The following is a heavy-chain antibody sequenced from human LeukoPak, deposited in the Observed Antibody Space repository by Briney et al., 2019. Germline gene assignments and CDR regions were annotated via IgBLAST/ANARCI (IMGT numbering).Heavy chain of an antibody. D-gene: IGHD3-10*01. V-gene: IGHV3-48*01. Sequence: GGSLRLSCAASGFTFSNYNMHWVRQAPGKGLEWLAYITLSTTTIYYADSVKGRFTISRDNAKNSLYLQMNSLSAEDTAVYYCAREDSGSYYNFYYFYMDVWGKGTTVTISS. CDR2: ITLSTTTI. J-gene: IGHJ6*03. CDR3: AREDSGSYYNFYYFYMDV. CDR1: GFTFSNYN.